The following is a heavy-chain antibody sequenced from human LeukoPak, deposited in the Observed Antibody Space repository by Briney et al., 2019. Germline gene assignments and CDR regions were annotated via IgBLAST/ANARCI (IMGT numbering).Heavy chain of an antibody. J-gene: IGHJ3*02. CDR2: IYYSGSA. V-gene: IGHV4-39*07. CDR1: GGSINSANYY. D-gene: IGHD1-26*01. CDR3: ARDSVGGTGHDAFDI. Sequence: PSETLFLTCTVSGGSINSANYYWGWIRQPPGKGLEWIGSIYYSGSAYYSSSLKSRVTILVDTSKNQFSLKLSSVTAADTAVYYCARDSVGGTGHDAFDIWGQGTMATVSS.